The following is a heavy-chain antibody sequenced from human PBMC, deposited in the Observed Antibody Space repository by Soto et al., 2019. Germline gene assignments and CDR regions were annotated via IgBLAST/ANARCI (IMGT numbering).Heavy chain of an antibody. CDR2: IYYSGST. CDR1: GGSISSYY. J-gene: IGHJ5*02. Sequence: PSETLSLTCTVSGGSISSYYWSWIRQPPGKGLEWIGYIYYSGSTYYNPSLKSRVTISVDTSKNQFSLKLSSVTAADTAVYYCARLTLDYIYNWFEPWGQGTLVTVSS. D-gene: IGHD4-4*01. V-gene: IGHV4-59*06. CDR3: ARLTLDYIYNWFEP.